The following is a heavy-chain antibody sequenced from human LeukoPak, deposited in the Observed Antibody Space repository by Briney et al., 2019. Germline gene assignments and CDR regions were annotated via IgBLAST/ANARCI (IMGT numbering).Heavy chain of an antibody. CDR2: INWNGGST. Sequence: GGSLRLSCAASGFTFDDYGMSWVRQAPGKGLEWVSGINWNGGSTGYADSEKGRFTISRDNAKNSLYLQMNSLRAEDTALYYCARVGMLAVAGTAAWFDPWGQGTLVTVSS. CDR1: GFTFDDYG. V-gene: IGHV3-20*04. D-gene: IGHD6-19*01. J-gene: IGHJ5*02. CDR3: ARVGMLAVAGTAAWFDP.